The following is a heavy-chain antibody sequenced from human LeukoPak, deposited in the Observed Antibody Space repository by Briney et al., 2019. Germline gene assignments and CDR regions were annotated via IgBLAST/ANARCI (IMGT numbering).Heavy chain of an antibody. V-gene: IGHV4-34*01. J-gene: IGHJ4*02. CDR3: ARGAPTKGLDY. Sequence: PSETLSLTCAVYGGSFSGYYWSWIRQPPGKGLEWIGEINHSGSTNYNPSLKSRVTISVDTSKNQFSLKLSSVTAADTAVYYCARGAPTKGLDYWGQGTLVTVSS. CDR1: GGSFSGYY. CDR2: INHSGST. D-gene: IGHD1-26*01.